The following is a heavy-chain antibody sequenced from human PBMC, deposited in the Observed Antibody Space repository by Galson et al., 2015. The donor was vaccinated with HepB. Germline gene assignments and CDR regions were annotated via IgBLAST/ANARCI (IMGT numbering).Heavy chain of an antibody. CDR2: TRDKGRSYTT. D-gene: IGHD3-10*01. CDR1: GFTLSDHY. J-gene: IGHJ4*02. V-gene: IGHV3-72*01. CDR3: ARSASYCPLTY. Sequence: SLRLSCAASGFTLSDHYMDWVRQAPGKGLEWVARTRDKGRSYTTEFAASVKGRFTIASDDSQNSMYLQMNTLETEDTAVSYCARSASYCPLTYWGQGPLVTVSS.